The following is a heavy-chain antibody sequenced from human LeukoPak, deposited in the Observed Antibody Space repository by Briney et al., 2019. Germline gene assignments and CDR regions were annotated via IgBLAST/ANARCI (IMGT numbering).Heavy chain of an antibody. Sequence: PSETLSLTCTVSGGSISSGDYYWSWIRQPAGKGLGWIGRIYSSGSTNYNPSLKSRVTLSVDTSKNQFSLRLSSVTAADTAVYYCASMNRGIAVRGDYWGQGTLVTVSS. CDR3: ASMNRGIAVRGDY. V-gene: IGHV4-61*02. D-gene: IGHD6-19*01. CDR1: GGSISSGDYY. CDR2: IYSSGST. J-gene: IGHJ4*02.